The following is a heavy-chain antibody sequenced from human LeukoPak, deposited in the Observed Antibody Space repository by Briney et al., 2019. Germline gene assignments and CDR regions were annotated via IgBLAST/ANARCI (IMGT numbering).Heavy chain of an antibody. J-gene: IGHJ6*03. D-gene: IGHD3-10*01. Sequence: PGGSLRLSCAASGFTFSSYWMSWVRQAPGKGLEWVANIKQDGSEKYYVDSVKGRFTISRDNAKNTLYLQMNSLRAEDTAVYYCAKEWHRVAVNYMDVWGKGTTVTVSS. CDR2: IKQDGSEK. CDR1: GFTFSSYW. CDR3: AKEWHRVAVNYMDV. V-gene: IGHV3-7*03.